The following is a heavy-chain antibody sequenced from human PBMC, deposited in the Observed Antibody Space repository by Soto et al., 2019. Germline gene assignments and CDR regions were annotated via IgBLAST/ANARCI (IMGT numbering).Heavy chain of an antibody. CDR2: IDPSDSYT. Sequence: GESLKISCQGSGYTFTTYWITWVRQMPGRGLEWMGRIDPSDSYTNYSPSFQGHVTISADKSTNTAYLEWRSLKASDSAIYYCACPRQDYGDLAYDYWGQGTLVTVSS. D-gene: IGHD2-21*02. CDR1: GYTFTTYW. J-gene: IGHJ4*02. CDR3: ACPRQDYGDLAYDY. V-gene: IGHV5-10-1*01.